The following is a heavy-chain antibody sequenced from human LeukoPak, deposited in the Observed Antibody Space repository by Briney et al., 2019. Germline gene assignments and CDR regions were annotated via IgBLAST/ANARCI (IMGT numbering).Heavy chain of an antibody. CDR2: IKSKTDGGTT. J-gene: IGHJ4*02. CDR1: GFTFSNAW. V-gene: IGHV3-15*01. CDR3: TTTEGGGWYNY. Sequence: GGSLRLSCAASGFTFSNAWMSWVRQAPGRGLEWVGRIKSKTDGGTTDYAAPVKGRFTISRDDSKNTLYLQMNSLKTEDTAVYHCTTTEGGGWYNYWGQGTLVTVSS. D-gene: IGHD6-19*01.